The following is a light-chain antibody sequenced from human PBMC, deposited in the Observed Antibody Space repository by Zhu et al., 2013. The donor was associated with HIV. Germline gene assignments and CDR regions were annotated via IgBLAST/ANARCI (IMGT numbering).Light chain of an antibody. V-gene: IGKV3-20*01. CDR1: QSVGNNF. CDR2: ATS. CDR3: QQYGTSPNS. J-gene: IGKJ2*03. Sequence: EMVMTQSPATLSVSPGERATLSCRASQSVGNNFLAWYQQKPGQAPTLLIYATSRRAAGDSQTGSVAGGSGTDFTLTISRLEPEDFAVYYCQQYGTSPNSFGQGTKLEIK.